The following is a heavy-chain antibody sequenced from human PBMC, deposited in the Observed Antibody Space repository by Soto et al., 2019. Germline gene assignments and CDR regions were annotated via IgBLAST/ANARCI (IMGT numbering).Heavy chain of an antibody. CDR2: IIPIFGTA. V-gene: IGHV1-69*13. D-gene: IGHD3-22*01. Sequence: ASVKVSCKASGGTFSSYAISWVRQAPGQGLEWMGGIIPIFGTANYAQKFQGRVTITADESTSTAYMELSSLRSEDTAVYYCARDLKDVGGGGYYDGSGPHDPSDYWGQGTLVTVSS. CDR1: GGTFSSYA. J-gene: IGHJ4*02. CDR3: ARDLKDVGGGGYYDGSGPHDPSDY.